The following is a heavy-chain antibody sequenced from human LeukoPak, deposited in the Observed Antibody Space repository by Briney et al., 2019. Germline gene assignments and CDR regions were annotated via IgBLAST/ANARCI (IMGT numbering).Heavy chain of an antibody. Sequence: GGSLRLSCAASGFTVSSNYMSWVRQAPGKGLEWVSVIYSGGSTYYADSVKGRFTISRDNSKNTLYLQMNSLRAEDTAVYYCAKGYYDDWYYFDSWGQGTLVTVSS. D-gene: IGHD3-3*01. V-gene: IGHV3-66*01. J-gene: IGHJ4*02. CDR3: AKGYYDDWYYFDS. CDR1: GFTVSSNY. CDR2: IYSGGST.